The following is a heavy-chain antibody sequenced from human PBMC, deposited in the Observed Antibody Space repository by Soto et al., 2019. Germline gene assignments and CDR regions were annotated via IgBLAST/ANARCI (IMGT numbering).Heavy chain of an antibody. CDR3: ARDRAAGGY. CDR2: ISSGGSTT. CDR1: GFSFSDYE. J-gene: IGHJ4*02. V-gene: IGHV3-48*03. Sequence: EVQLVESGGGLAQPGGSLRLSGVASGFSFSDYERNWVRQAPGKGLEWVAYISSGGSTTHYADSVRGRFTVSRDNARKSLYLQMNTLSVADTAPYYCARDRAAGGYWGQGTLVTVPS. D-gene: IGHD6-13*01.